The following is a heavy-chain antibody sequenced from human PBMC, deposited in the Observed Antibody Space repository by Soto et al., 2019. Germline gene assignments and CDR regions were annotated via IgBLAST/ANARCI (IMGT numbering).Heavy chain of an antibody. CDR1: GYTFTSYG. CDR3: ARELRLLYYMDV. J-gene: IGHJ6*03. D-gene: IGHD1-26*01. V-gene: IGHV1-18*01. CDR2: ISAYNGNT. Sequence: ASVKISCKASGYTFTSYGISWVRQAPGQGLEWMGWISAYNGNTNYAQKLQGRVTMTTDTSTSTAYMELRSLRSDDTAVYYCARELRLLYYMDVWGKGTTVTVSS.